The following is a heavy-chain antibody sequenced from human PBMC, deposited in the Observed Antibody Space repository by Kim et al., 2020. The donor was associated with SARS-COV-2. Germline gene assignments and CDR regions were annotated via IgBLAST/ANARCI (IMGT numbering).Heavy chain of an antibody. CDR2: IRSKAYGGTT. D-gene: IGHD2-15*01. V-gene: IGHV3-49*04. J-gene: IGHJ4*02. CDR3: TGGFLGVDY. CDR1: GFTFGDYA. Sequence: GGSLRLSCTASGFTFGDYAMSWVRQAPGKGLEWVGFIRSKAYGGTTEYAASVKGRFTISRDDSKSIAYLQMNSLKTEDTAVYYCTGGFLGVDYWGQGTLVTVSS.